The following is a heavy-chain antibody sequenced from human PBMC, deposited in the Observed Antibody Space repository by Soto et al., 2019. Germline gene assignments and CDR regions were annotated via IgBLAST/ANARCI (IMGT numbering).Heavy chain of an antibody. V-gene: IGHV3-7*01. D-gene: IGHD2-2*01. CDR3: ARVIVVVPAARRRDAFDI. CDR1: GFTFSSYW. CDR2: IKQDGSEK. Sequence: GGSLSLSCAASGFTFSSYWMSWVRQAPGKGLEWVANIKQDGSEKYYVDSVKGRFTISRDNAKNSLYLQMNSLRAEDTAVYYCARVIVVVPAARRRDAFDIWGQGTMVTVSS. J-gene: IGHJ3*02.